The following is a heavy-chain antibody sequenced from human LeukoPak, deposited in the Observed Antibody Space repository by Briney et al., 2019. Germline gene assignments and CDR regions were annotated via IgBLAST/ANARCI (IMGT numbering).Heavy chain of an antibody. CDR2: TYYGSKWYN. CDR3: ARELTAVAGQDYYFDY. J-gene: IGHJ4*02. D-gene: IGHD6-19*01. V-gene: IGHV6-1*01. CDR1: GDSVSSNSAA. Sequence: SQTLSLTCAISGDSVSSNSAAWNWIRQSPSRGLEWLGRTYYGSKWYNDYAVSVKSRITINPDTSKNQFSLQLNSVTPEDTAVYYCARELTAVAGQDYYFDYWGQGTLVTVSS.